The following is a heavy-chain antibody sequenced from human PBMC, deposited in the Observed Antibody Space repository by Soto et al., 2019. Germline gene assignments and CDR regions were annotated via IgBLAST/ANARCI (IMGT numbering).Heavy chain of an antibody. Sequence: QVQLVQSGAEVKKPGSSVKVSCKASGGTFSNYAITWVRQAPGQGLEWLGRIIPIFGSANYAQKFQGRVTIPADESTTTAYMELSSLRSDDPAAYSCAKDGGKDGYFGTWFDPWGQGTLVTVSS. CDR3: AKDGGKDGYFGTWFDP. CDR2: IIPIFGSA. CDR1: GGTFSNYA. V-gene: IGHV1-69*15. J-gene: IGHJ5*02. D-gene: IGHD5-12*01.